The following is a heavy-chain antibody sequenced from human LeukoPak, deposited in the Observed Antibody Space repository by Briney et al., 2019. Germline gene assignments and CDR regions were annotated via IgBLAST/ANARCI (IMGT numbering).Heavy chain of an antibody. Sequence: PGGSLRLSCAASGFTFSSYAMSWVRQAPGKGLEWVSAISGSGGNTYYADSVKGRFTISRDNAKNSLYLQMNSLRAEDTALYYCARGNWFDPWGQGTLVTVSS. CDR3: ARGNWFDP. CDR1: GFTFSSYA. CDR2: ISGSGGNT. V-gene: IGHV3-23*01. J-gene: IGHJ5*02.